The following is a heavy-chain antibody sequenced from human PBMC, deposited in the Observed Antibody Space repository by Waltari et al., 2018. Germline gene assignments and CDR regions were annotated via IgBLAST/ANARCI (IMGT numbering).Heavy chain of an antibody. D-gene: IGHD6-6*01. CDR3: ASIAARPNYMDV. J-gene: IGHJ6*03. CDR2: IYQSGST. CDR1: GYSISSGYY. Sequence: QVQLQESGPGLVKPSETLSLTCTVSGYSISSGYYWGWIRQPPGKGLEWIGSIYQSGSTYYNPSLKSRVTISVDTSKNQFSLKLSSVTAADTAVYYCASIAARPNYMDVWGKGTTVTISS. V-gene: IGHV4-38-2*02.